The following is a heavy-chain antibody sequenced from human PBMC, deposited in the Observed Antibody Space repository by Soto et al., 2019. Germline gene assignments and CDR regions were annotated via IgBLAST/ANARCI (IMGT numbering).Heavy chain of an antibody. CDR1: GYTFSRYG. V-gene: IGHV1-18*01. CDR2: ISGYNGDT. CDR3: AKNGQPPYYYYGMDV. Sequence: QGQLVQSGPEVKKPGASVKVSCKASGYTFSRYGISWVRQAPGQGLEWMGWISGYNGDTKYAQKVQGRVTMTIDTSTYTAYMALRSLTSDDTAIYYCAKNGQPPYYYYGMDVWGQGTTVTVSS. J-gene: IGHJ6*02. D-gene: IGHD2-8*01.